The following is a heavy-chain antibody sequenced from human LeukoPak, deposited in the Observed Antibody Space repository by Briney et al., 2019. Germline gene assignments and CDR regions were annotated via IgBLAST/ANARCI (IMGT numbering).Heavy chain of an antibody. D-gene: IGHD5-12*01. CDR3: ARGYSGYDDEETTVRYYYYYMDV. CDR2: MNPNSGNT. V-gene: IGHV1-8*03. CDR1: GYTFTSYD. Sequence: ASVKVSCKASGYTFTSYDINWVRQATGQGLEWMGWMNPNSGNTGYAQKFQGRVTITRNTSISTAHMELSSLRSEDTAVYYCARGYSGYDDEETTVRYYYYYMDVWGKGTTVTVSS. J-gene: IGHJ6*03.